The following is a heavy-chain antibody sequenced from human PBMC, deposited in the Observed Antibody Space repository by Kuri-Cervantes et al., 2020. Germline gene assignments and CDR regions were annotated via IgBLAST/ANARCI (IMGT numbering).Heavy chain of an antibody. J-gene: IGHJ5*02. CDR3: TRGMGDTAIPGS. Sequence: GESLKISCAASGFTFSSYEMNWVRQAPGKGLEWVSYISSSGSTIYYADSVRGRFTISRDNAKNSLYLQLNSLRAEDTALYHCTRGMGDTAIPGSWGQGTLVTVSS. D-gene: IGHD5-18*01. V-gene: IGHV3-48*03. CDR1: GFTFSSYE. CDR2: ISSSGSTI.